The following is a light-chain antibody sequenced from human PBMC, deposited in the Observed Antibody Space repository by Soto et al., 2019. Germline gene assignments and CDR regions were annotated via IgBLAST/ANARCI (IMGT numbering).Light chain of an antibody. J-gene: IGLJ1*01. V-gene: IGLV1-40*01. CDR1: SSNIGAGYD. CDR2: GNS. CDR3: QSYASSLSVNYV. Sequence: QSVLTQPPSVSGAPGQRVTISCTGSSSNIGAGYDVHWYQQLPGTAPKLLIYGNSNRPSGVPDRFSGSKSGTSASLAITGLQAEDEADYYCQSYASSLSVNYVFGTGTKVTVL.